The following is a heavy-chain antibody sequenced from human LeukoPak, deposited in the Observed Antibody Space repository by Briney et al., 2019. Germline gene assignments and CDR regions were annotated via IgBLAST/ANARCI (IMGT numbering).Heavy chain of an antibody. Sequence: SETLSLTCTVSGGSISSSSYYWGWIRQPPGKGLEWIGSIYYSGSTYYNPSLKSRVTISVDTSKNQFSLKLSSVTAADTAVYYCARQRKDGSSGYYYWGLGTLVTVSS. D-gene: IGHD3-22*01. CDR1: GGSISSSSYY. CDR2: IYYSGST. J-gene: IGHJ4*02. V-gene: IGHV4-39*01. CDR3: ARQRKDGSSGYYY.